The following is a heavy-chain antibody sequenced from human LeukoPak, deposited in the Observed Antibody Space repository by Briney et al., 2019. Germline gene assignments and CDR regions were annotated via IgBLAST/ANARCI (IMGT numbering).Heavy chain of an antibody. CDR2: INSDGTST. Sequence: GGSLRLSCAASGFTFSSYWMYWVRQAPGKGLVWVSRINSDGTSTTYADSVMGRFTISRDNAKNTLYPQMNSLRAEDTAVYYCARGQEGFDPWGQGTLVTVSS. CDR3: ARGQEGFDP. CDR1: GFTFSSYW. J-gene: IGHJ5*02. V-gene: IGHV3-74*01.